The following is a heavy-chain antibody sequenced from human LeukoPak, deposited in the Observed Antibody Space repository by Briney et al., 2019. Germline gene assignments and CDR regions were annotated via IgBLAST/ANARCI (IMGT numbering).Heavy chain of an antibody. Sequence: PSETLSLTCAVYGGSFSGYYWSWIRQPPGKGLEWIGEINHSGSTNYNPSLKSRVTISVDTSKNQFSLKLSSVTAADTAVYYCAVSGGAAGNGYFDYWGQGTLVTVSS. V-gene: IGHV4-34*01. CDR1: GGSFSGYY. CDR3: AVSGGAAGNGYFDY. CDR2: INHSGST. D-gene: IGHD6-13*01. J-gene: IGHJ4*02.